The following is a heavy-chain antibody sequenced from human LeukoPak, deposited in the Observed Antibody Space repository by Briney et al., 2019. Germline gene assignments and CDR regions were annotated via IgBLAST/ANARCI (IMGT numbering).Heavy chain of an antibody. D-gene: IGHD3-22*01. J-gene: IGHJ5*02. Sequence: GGSLRLSCAASGFTFSSYSMNWVRQAPGKGLEWVSSISSSSRYIYYADSVKGRFTISRDNAKNSLYLQMNSLRAEDTAVYYCAREAYYYDSSGYYYAGWFDPWGQGTLVTVSS. V-gene: IGHV3-21*01. CDR1: GFTFSSYS. CDR2: ISSSSRYI. CDR3: AREAYYYDSSGYYYAGWFDP.